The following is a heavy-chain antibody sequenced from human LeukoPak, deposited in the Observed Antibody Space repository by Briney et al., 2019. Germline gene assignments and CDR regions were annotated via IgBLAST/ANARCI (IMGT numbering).Heavy chain of an antibody. Sequence: SETLSLTCTVSGDSISSYYWSWIRQPAGKGLEWIGRIHPSGSTNYNPSLKSRVTLSVDTSKNQFSLKLSSVTAADTAVYYCARAHSIASYYYGVDVWGQGTTVTVSS. D-gene: IGHD6-13*01. CDR3: ARAHSIASYYYGVDV. V-gene: IGHV4-4*07. CDR1: GDSISSYY. J-gene: IGHJ6*02. CDR2: IHPSGST.